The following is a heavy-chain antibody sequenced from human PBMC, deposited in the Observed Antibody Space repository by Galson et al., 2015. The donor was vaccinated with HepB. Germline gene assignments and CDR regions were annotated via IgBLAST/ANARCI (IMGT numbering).Heavy chain of an antibody. Sequence: SLRLSCAASGFTFSSYSMNWVRQAPGKGLEWVSYSSSSSSTIYYADSVKGRFTISRDNAKNSLYLQMNSLRAEDTAVYYCARRGSPGRYPTGDYYGMDVWGQGTTVTVSS. CDR2: SSSSSSTI. J-gene: IGHJ6*02. D-gene: IGHD3-9*01. CDR1: GFTFSSYS. CDR3: ARRGSPGRYPTGDYYGMDV. V-gene: IGHV3-48*01.